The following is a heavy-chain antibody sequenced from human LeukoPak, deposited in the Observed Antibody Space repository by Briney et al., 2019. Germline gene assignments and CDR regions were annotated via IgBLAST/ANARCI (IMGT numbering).Heavy chain of an antibody. J-gene: IGHJ6*02. V-gene: IGHV3-21*01. CDR2: ISSSSSYI. CDR3: ARGEAGVLRYFDWLTCVVYYYGMDV. D-gene: IGHD3-9*01. CDR1: GFTFSRYR. Sequence: GGSLRLSCAASGFTFSRYRMNWVPQAPGKGREWVSSISSSSSYIYYADSVRGRFTLSRDNAKNSLYLQMTSLRAEDTAVYYCARGEAGVLRYFDWLTCVVYYYGMDVWGQGTTVTVSS.